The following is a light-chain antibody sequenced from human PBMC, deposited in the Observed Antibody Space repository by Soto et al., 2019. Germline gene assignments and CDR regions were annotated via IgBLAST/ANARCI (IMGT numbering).Light chain of an antibody. CDR1: QSVSSSY. Sequence: EIVLTQSPGTLPLSPGERATLSCRASQSVSSSYLAWYQQKPGQAPRLLIYGASSRATGIPDRFSGSGSGTDFTLTISRLEPEEFAVYYCQQYGSSPWTFGQGTKVEI. J-gene: IGKJ1*01. CDR3: QQYGSSPWT. CDR2: GAS. V-gene: IGKV3-20*01.